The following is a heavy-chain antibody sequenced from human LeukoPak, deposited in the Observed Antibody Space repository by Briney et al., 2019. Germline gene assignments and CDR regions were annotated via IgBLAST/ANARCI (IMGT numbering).Heavy chain of an antibody. J-gene: IGHJ6*03. CDR1: GDSISGFY. Sequence: PSETLSLTCTVSGDSISGFYWSWIRQPPGKGLEWIGYIYYSGTTNYNPSLKSRLTISVDTSKNQFSLKLSSVTAADTAVYCCARATYCSGGSCYHGAGYYYMDVWGKGTTVTVSS. D-gene: IGHD2-15*01. CDR2: IYYSGTT. V-gene: IGHV4-59*01. CDR3: ARATYCSGGSCYHGAGYYYMDV.